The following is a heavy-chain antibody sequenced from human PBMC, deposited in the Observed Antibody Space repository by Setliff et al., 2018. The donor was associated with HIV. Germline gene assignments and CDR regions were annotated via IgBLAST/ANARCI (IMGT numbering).Heavy chain of an antibody. CDR1: GGSISLNNYY. V-gene: IGHV4-39*01. CDR3: ARHGAYEAYYDYMDV. J-gene: IGHJ6*03. CDR2: VYSSGTT. D-gene: IGHD5-12*01. Sequence: SETLSLTCTVSGGSISLNNYYWGWIRQPPGKGLEWIGTVYSSGTTYDNPSLKSRVTISVDTSKNQFSLKLSSVTAADTAVYYCARHGAYEAYYDYMDVWGKGTTVTVSS.